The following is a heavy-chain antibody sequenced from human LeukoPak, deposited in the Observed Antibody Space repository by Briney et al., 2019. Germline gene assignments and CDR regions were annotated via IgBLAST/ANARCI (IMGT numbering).Heavy chain of an antibody. V-gene: IGHV3-48*04. CDR3: ARDIGGNYTAIDY. J-gene: IGHJ4*02. CDR1: GFTFSTYS. D-gene: IGHD1-26*01. Sequence: GGPLRLSCAASGFTFSTYSMNWVRQAPGKGLEWVSFISSSSSIINYVDSVRGRFTISRDNAKNSLYLQMNSLRAEDTAVYYCARDIGGNYTAIDYWGQGTLVTVSS. CDR2: ISSSSSII.